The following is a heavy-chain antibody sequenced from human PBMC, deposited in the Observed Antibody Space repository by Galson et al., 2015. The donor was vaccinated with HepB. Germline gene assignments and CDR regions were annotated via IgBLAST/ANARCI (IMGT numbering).Heavy chain of an antibody. CDR2: MWYDGSIR. J-gene: IGHJ6*02. V-gene: IGHV3-33*01. CDR1: GFTFSNYG. D-gene: IGHD6-6*01. Sequence: SLRLSCAASGFTFSNYGMHWVRQAPGKGLEWVTVMWYDGSIRYYLDSVKGRFTVSRDNSKNTLYLQMDSLRVDDTAIYYCAREGVNSRSSSRGTGYYYFGMDVWGQGTTVTV. CDR3: AREGVNSRSSSRGTGYYYFGMDV.